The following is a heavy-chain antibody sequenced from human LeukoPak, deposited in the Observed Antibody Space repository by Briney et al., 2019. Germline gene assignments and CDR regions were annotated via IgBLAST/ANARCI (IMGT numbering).Heavy chain of an antibody. V-gene: IGHV4-4*02. D-gene: IGHD6-19*01. CDR3: ARGRYSSGWSRWFDP. J-gene: IGHJ5*02. CDR1: GVSISSNNW. Sequence: SETLSLTCAVSGVSISSNNWWNWVRQPPGKVLEWIGEIYHSGSSNYNPSLKSRVTISVDKSKNQLSLKLSSVTAADTAVYYCARGRYSSGWSRWFDPWGQGTLVTVSS. CDR2: IYHSGSS.